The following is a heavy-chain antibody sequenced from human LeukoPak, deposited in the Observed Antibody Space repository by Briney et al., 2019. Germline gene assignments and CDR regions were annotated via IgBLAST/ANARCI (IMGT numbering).Heavy chain of an antibody. D-gene: IGHD5-24*01. Sequence: SETLSLTCSVSGGSIINDYWNWIRQPPGKGLEWIGYIYYTGNMLYSPPLKSRVTISVDTSKNQFSLKLSSVTAADTAVYYCAREEIRSWFDPWGQGTLVTVSS. CDR2: IYYTGNM. CDR1: GGSIINDY. CDR3: AREEIRSWFDP. V-gene: IGHV4-59*01. J-gene: IGHJ5*02.